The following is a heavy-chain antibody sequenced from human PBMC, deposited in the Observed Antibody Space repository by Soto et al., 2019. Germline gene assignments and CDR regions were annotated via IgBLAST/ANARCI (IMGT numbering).Heavy chain of an antibody. CDR3: ARIYSGSYSSYFDY. V-gene: IGHV2-70*11. CDR2: IDWDDDK. D-gene: IGHD1-26*01. Sequence: SGPTLVNHTQTLTLTCTFSGFSLSTSGMCVSWIRQPPGKALEWLARIDWDDDKYYSTSLKTRLTISKDTSKNQVVLTMTNMDPVDTATYYCARIYSGSYSSYFDYWGQGTLVTVSS. CDR1: GFSLSTSGMC. J-gene: IGHJ4*02.